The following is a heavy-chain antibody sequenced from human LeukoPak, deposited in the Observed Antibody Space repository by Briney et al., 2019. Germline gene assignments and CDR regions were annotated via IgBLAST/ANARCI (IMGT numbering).Heavy chain of an antibody. J-gene: IGHJ4*02. V-gene: IGHV4-38-2*01. D-gene: IGHD5/OR15-5a*01. Sequence: PSETLSLTCAVSGYSISSGYYWGWIRQPPGKGLEWIGSIYHSGSTYYNPSLKSRVTISVDTSKNQSSLKLSSVTAADTAVYYCARRSTRAIDYWGQGTLVTVSS. CDR1: GYSISSGYY. CDR3: ARRSTRAIDY. CDR2: IYHSGST.